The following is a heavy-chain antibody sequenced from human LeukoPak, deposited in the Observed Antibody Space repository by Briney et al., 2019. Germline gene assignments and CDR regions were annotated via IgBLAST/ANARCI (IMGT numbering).Heavy chain of an antibody. CDR1: GGSLSSYY. D-gene: IGHD3-3*01. CDR3: ARDFWSGSNWFDP. V-gene: IGHV4-59*12. Sequence: SETLSLTCTVSGGSLSSYYWSWIRQAPGKGLEWIGYIYHSGSTDYNPSLKSRVTISVDTSKNQFSLKLSSVTAADTAVYYCARDFWSGSNWFDPWGQGTLVTVSS. J-gene: IGHJ5*02. CDR2: IYHSGST.